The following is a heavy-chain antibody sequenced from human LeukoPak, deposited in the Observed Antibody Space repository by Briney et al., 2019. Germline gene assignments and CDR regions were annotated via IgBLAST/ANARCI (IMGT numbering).Heavy chain of an antibody. CDR2: IIPIFGTA. Sequence: SVKVSCKASGGTFSSYAISWVRQAPGQGLEWMGGIIPIFGTANYAQKFQGRVTITADESTSTAYMELSSLRSEDTAVYYCARVLGYSSGWFAFDIWGQGTMVTVSS. V-gene: IGHV1-69*13. D-gene: IGHD6-19*01. J-gene: IGHJ3*02. CDR1: GGTFSSYA. CDR3: ARVLGYSSGWFAFDI.